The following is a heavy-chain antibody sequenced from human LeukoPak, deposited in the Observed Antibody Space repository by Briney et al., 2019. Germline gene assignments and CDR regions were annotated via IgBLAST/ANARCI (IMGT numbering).Heavy chain of an antibody. V-gene: IGHV4-31*03. CDR2: IYSSGST. CDR3: ARSSGNLYMGYYYYYMDV. Sequence: PSGTLSLTCNVSGDSISSGSYYWSWIRQHPGKGLEWIGYIYSSGSTYYNPSLKSRVTISVDTSKDQFSLNLSSVTAADTAVYYCARSSGNLYMGYYYYYMDVWGKGTTVTVSS. CDR1: GDSISSGSYY. D-gene: IGHD3-10*01. J-gene: IGHJ6*03.